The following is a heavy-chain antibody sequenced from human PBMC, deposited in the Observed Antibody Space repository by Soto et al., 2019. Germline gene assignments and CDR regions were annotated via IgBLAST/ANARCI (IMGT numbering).Heavy chain of an antibody. J-gene: IGHJ4*02. V-gene: IGHV3-23*01. D-gene: IGHD6-19*01. Sequence: EVQLLESGGGLVQPGGSLRLSCSASGFTFNRYAMSWVRQAPGKGLEWVSAIIDDGGRAYYADSVKGRFTISRDNSKNTLSLQMNSLRAEDTAVYYCAKDKREQWLVGGYFGYWGQGTQVTVSS. CDR3: AKDKREQWLVGGYFGY. CDR1: GFTFNRYA. CDR2: IIDDGGRA.